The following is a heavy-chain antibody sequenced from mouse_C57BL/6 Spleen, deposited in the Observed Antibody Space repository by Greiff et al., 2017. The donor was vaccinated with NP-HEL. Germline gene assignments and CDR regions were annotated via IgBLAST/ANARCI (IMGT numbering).Heavy chain of an antibody. CDR1: GFTFSSYG. V-gene: IGHV5-6*01. J-gene: IGHJ2*01. Sequence: EVQLVESGGDLVKPGGSLKLSCAASGFTFSSYGMSWVRQTPDKRLEWVATISSGGSYTYYPDSVKGRFTISRDNAKNTLYLQMSSLKSEDTAMYDCAREAYGSSYDYWGQGTTLTVSS. D-gene: IGHD1-1*01. CDR2: ISSGGSYT. CDR3: AREAYGSSYDY.